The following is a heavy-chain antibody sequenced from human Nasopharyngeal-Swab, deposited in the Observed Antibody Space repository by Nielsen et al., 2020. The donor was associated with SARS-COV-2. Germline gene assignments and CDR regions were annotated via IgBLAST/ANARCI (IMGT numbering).Heavy chain of an antibody. CDR2: ISSSGSTI. J-gene: IGHJ2*01. V-gene: IGHV3-48*03. D-gene: IGHD3-10*01. Sequence: GGSLRLSCAASGFTFSSYEMNWVRQAPGKGLEWVSYISSSGSTIYYADSVKGRFTISRDNAKNSLYLQMNSLRSEDTAVYYCARVGSDSHQGVLDLWGRGTLVTVSS. CDR1: GFTFSSYE. CDR3: ARVGSDSHQGVLDL.